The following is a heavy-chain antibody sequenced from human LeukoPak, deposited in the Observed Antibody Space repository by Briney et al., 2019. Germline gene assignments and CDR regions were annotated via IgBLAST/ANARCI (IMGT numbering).Heavy chain of an antibody. D-gene: IGHD6-19*01. CDR2: ISAYNGNT. J-gene: IGHJ4*02. V-gene: IGHV1-18*01. CDR3: ARGAQSSGWYGSSLDY. Sequence: ASVTVSCKASGYTFTSYGISWVRQAPGQGLEWMGWISAYNGNTNYAQKLQGRVTMTRDMSTSTVYMDLSSLRSEDTAVYYCARGAQSSGWYGSSLDYWGQGTLVTVSS. CDR1: GYTFTSYG.